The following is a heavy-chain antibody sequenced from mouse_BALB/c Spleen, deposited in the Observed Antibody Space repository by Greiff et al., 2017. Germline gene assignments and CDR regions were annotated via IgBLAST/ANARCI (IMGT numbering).Heavy chain of an antibody. V-gene: IGHV3-6*02. CDR1: GYSITSGYY. CDR2: ISYDGSN. Sequence: EVKLQESGPGLVKPSQSLSLTCSVTGYSITSGYYWNWIRQFPGNKLEWMGYISYDGSNNYNPSLKNRISITRDTSKNQFFLKLNSVTTEDTATYYCARAGRYDWFAYWGQGTLVTVSA. D-gene: IGHD2-14*01. J-gene: IGHJ3*01. CDR3: ARAGRYDWFAY.